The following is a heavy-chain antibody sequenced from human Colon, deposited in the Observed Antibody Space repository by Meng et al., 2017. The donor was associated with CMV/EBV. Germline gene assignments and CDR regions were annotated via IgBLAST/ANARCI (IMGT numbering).Heavy chain of an antibody. CDR3: VRESWYFDF. D-gene: IGHD6-13*01. CDR2: IYPQDGGT. V-gene: IGHV1-2*02. J-gene: IGHJ4*02. CDR1: GYTFTANH. Sequence: QVQLVQSGTEVKKPGASVKVSCKISGYTFTANHLHWVRQAPGQGLEWMGWIYPQDGGTYFAQKFQDRVTLTRDTSITTAYMELSGLTSDDTAIYYCVRESWYFDFWGEGTLVTVSS.